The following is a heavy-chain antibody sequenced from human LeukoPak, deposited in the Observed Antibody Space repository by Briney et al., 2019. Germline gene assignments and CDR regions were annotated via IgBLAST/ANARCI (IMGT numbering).Heavy chain of an antibody. J-gene: IGHJ4*02. Sequence: ASVKVSCKASGYTFTGYYMHWVRQAPGQGLEWMGWINPNSGGTNYAQKFQGRVTMTRDTSISTAYMELSRLRSDDTAVYYCAKDSATLAAAGTTDSWGQGTLVTVSS. CDR2: INPNSGGT. V-gene: IGHV1-2*02. CDR1: GYTFTGYY. CDR3: AKDSATLAAAGTTDS. D-gene: IGHD6-13*01.